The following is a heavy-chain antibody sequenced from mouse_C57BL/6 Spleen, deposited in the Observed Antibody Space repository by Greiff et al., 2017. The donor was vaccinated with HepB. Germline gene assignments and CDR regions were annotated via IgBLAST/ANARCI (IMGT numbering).Heavy chain of an antibody. CDR2: ISSGGSYT. CDR1: GFTFSSYG. D-gene: IGHD2-3*01. CDR3: ARQGYDGYFNDY. V-gene: IGHV5-6*01. Sequence: EVNVVESGGDLVKPGGSLKLSCAASGFTFSSYGMSWVRQTPDKRLEWVATISSGGSYTYYPDSVKGRFTISRDNAKNTLYLQMSSLKSEDTAMYYCARQGYDGYFNDYWGQGTTLTVSS. J-gene: IGHJ2*01.